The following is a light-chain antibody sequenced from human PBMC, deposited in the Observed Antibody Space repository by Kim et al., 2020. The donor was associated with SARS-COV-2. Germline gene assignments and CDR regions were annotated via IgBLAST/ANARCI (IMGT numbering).Light chain of an antibody. CDR1: QSVSNSY. CDR2: GAS. Sequence: EIVLTQSPGTLSLSPGERATLSGRASQSVSNSYLAWYQQKPGQAPRLLIYGASSRATDIPDRFSGSGSGTDFTLTISRLEPEDFAVYYCQQYGTSPRTFGQGTKVEIK. CDR3: QQYGTSPRT. V-gene: IGKV3-20*01. J-gene: IGKJ1*01.